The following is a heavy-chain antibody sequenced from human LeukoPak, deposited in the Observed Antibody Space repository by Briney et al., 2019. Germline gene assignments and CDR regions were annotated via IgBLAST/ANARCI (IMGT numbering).Heavy chain of an antibody. D-gene: IGHD6-13*01. V-gene: IGHV3-48*01. CDR2: INPSSTTI. CDR3: APRGGSSFDY. Sequence: GGSLRLSCAASGFTFSTYSMNWVRQAPGKGLEWVSYINPSSTTIYYADSVKGRFTISRDTSKNTLYLQMNSLRAEDTAVYYCAPRGGSSFDYWGQGTLVTVSS. J-gene: IGHJ4*02. CDR1: GFTFSTYS.